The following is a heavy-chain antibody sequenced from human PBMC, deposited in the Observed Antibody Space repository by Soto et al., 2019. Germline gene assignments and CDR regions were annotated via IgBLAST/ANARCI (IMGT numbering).Heavy chain of an antibody. V-gene: IGHV1-2*04. Sequence: ASVKVSCKASGYTFTGYYMHWVRQAPGQGLEWMGWINPNSGGTNYAQKFQGWVTMTRDTSISTAYMELSRLRSDDTAVYYCARDGYCSSTSCYAPYYYMDVWGKGTTVTVSS. CDR1: GYTFTGYY. CDR2: INPNSGGT. J-gene: IGHJ6*03. CDR3: ARDGYCSSTSCYAPYYYMDV. D-gene: IGHD2-2*01.